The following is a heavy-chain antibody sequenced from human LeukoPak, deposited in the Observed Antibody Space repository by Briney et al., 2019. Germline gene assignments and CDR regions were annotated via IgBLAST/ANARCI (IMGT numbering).Heavy chain of an antibody. V-gene: IGHV1-2*02. CDR3: ARAGGYCSSTSCYRDWFDP. Sequence: ASVKVSCKASGYTFTEYYMHWVRQAPGQGLEWMGWINPNSGGTNYAQKFQGRVTMTRDTSISTAYMELSRLRSDDTAVYYCARAGGYCSSTSCYRDWFDPWGQGTLVTVSS. D-gene: IGHD2-2*01. CDR1: GYTFTEYY. CDR2: INPNSGGT. J-gene: IGHJ5*02.